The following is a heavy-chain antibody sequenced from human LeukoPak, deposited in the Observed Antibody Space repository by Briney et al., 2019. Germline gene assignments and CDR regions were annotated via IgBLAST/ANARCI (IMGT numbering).Heavy chain of an antibody. V-gene: IGHV3-21*01. Sequence: GGSPRLSFAASGFTFSSHSMKLIRQAPGKGVGGGSSISSSGSYKYYADSLKGRFTISRDNAQNSLYLQMNSLRAEDTAVYFCARIPYGSGNQFDYWGQGTLVSVSS. D-gene: IGHD3-10*01. CDR3: ARIPYGSGNQFDY. J-gene: IGHJ4*02. CDR2: ISSSGSYK. CDR1: GFTFSSHS.